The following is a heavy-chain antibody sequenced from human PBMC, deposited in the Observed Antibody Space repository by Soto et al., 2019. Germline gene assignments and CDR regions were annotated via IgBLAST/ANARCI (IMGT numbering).Heavy chain of an antibody. J-gene: IGHJ6*02. V-gene: IGHV3-9*01. CDR1: GFTFDDYA. CDR3: AKDRVLGNYYYYGMDV. CDR2: ISWNSGSI. D-gene: IGHD3-10*01. Sequence: EVQLVESGGGLVQPGRSLRLSCAASGFTFDDYAMHWVRQAPGKGLEWVSGISWNSGSIGYADSVKGRFTISRDNAKNSLYLQMNSLRAEDAALYYSAKDRVLGNYYYYGMDVWGQGTTVTVSS.